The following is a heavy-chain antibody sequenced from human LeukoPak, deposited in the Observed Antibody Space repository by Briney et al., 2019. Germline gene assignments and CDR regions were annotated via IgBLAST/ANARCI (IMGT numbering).Heavy chain of an antibody. CDR2: IIPIFGTA. J-gene: IGHJ4*02. D-gene: IGHD5-12*01. CDR3: ARRLGYDRPYDY. V-gene: IGHV1-69*13. CDR1: GGTFSSYA. Sequence: ASVEVSCKASGGTFSSYAISWVRQAPGQGLEWMGGIIPIFGTANYAQKFQGRVTITADESTSTAYMELSSLRSEDTAVYYCARRLGYDRPYDYWGQGTLVTVSS.